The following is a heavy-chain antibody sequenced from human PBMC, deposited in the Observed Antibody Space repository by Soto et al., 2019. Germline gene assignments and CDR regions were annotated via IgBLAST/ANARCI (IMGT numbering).Heavy chain of an antibody. Sequence: EVQLLESGGGLVQPGGSLRLSCAASGFTFSSYAMSWVRQAPGQGLEWVSAISGSGGSTYYADSVKGRFTISRDNSKNTLYLQMNSLRAEDTAVYYCAKGVTMIVVVTPLDYWGQGTLVTVSS. J-gene: IGHJ4*02. V-gene: IGHV3-23*01. D-gene: IGHD3-22*01. CDR1: GFTFSSYA. CDR3: AKGVTMIVVVTPLDY. CDR2: ISGSGGST.